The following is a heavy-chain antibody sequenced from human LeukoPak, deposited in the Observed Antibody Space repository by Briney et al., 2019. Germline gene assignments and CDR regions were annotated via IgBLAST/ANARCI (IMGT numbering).Heavy chain of an antibody. CDR3: ARDPFMDNWFDP. CDR2: IIPILGIA. J-gene: IGHJ5*02. CDR1: GGTFSSYA. V-gene: IGHV1-69*04. Sequence: ASVKVPCKDSGGTFSSYAIRWVRQAPGQGLEWMGRIIPILGIANYAQKFQRRVTITADKSTSTAYMELSSLRAGDTAVYYCARDPFMDNWFDPWGQGTLVTVSS.